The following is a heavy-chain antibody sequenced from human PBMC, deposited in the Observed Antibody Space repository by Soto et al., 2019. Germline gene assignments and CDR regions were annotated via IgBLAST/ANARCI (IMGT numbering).Heavy chain of an antibody. V-gene: IGHV3-23*01. CDR3: AKGYCSSTSCSFDY. D-gene: IGHD2-2*01. CDR1: GFTFTNFA. CDR2: ISGTGDTT. Sequence: LRLSCAASGFTFTNFAMNWVRQAPGKGLEWVSVISGTGDTTYNADSVKGRFTISRDNSMNTAFLQMNSLRAEDTALYYCAKGYCSSTSCSFDYWGQGTLVTVSS. J-gene: IGHJ4*02.